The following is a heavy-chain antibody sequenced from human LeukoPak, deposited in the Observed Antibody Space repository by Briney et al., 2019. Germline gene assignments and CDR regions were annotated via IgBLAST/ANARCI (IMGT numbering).Heavy chain of an antibody. CDR2: ISYDGSNK. CDR3: ARGQPPRFRAETNWFDP. D-gene: IGHD3-10*01. V-gene: IGHV3-30*03. Sequence: GGSLRLSCAASGFTFSSYGMSWVRQAPGKGLEWVAVISYDGSNKYYADSVKGRFTISRDNSKNTLYLQMNSLRAEDTAVYYCARGQPPRFRAETNWFDPWGQGTLVTVSS. J-gene: IGHJ5*02. CDR1: GFTFSSYG.